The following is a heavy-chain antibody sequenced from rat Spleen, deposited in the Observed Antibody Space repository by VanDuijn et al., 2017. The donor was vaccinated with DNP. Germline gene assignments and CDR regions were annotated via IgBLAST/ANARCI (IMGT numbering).Heavy chain of an antibody. CDR1: GFTFSYYW. Sequence: EVQLVESGGDLVLPGRSLELSCRASGFTFSYYWMTWIRQVPGKGLEWIASITSGGGTYYPDSVKGRFTISRDNAKNTLYLQMNSLRSEDTATYYCARDNYGGYYWGHGVMVTVSS. V-gene: IGHV5-31*01. CDR2: ITSGGGT. D-gene: IGHD1-11*01. CDR3: ARDNYGGYY. J-gene: IGHJ2*01.